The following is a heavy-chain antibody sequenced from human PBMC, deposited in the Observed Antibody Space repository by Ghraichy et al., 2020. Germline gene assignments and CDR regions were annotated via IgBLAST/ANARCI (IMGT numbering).Heavy chain of an antibody. CDR3: ATKFCSGGSCYSVDPLYFYYGMDV. Sequence: GSLRLSCAVSGFTVSSNYMTWVRQAPGKGLEWVSVIYSGGTTYYADSVKGRFTISRDISKNTLYLQMDSLRAEDTAVYYCATKFCSGGSCYSVDPLYFYYGMDVWGQGTTVTVSS. J-gene: IGHJ6*02. D-gene: IGHD2-15*01. V-gene: IGHV3-66*01. CDR1: GFTVSSNY. CDR2: IYSGGTT.